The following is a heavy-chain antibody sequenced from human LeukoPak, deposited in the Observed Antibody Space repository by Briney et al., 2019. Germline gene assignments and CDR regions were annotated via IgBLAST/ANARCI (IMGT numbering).Heavy chain of an antibody. D-gene: IGHD3-10*01. CDR3: ARGPSGSDY. V-gene: IGHV1-2*06. CDR1: GHTFTGFY. CDR2: INPSSGGT. Sequence: ASVKVSCKVSGHTFTGFYLHWLRQAPGQGLEWMGRINPSSGGTNYAQKFQGRVTMTRDTSINTAYMALSSLRSDDTAVYYCARGPSGSDYWGQGTLVTVSP. J-gene: IGHJ4*02.